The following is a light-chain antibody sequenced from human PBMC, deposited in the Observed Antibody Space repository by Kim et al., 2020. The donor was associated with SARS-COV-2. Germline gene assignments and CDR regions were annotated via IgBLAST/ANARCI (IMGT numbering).Light chain of an antibody. Sequence: DIVMTQSPDSLAVSLGERATINCKSSQSVLYSSNNKNYLAWYQQKPGQPPKLLIYWASTRESGVPDRFSGSGSGTDFTLTISSLQAEDVAVYYCQQYSSKYTFGQGTKQEI. CDR1: QSVLYSSNNKNY. J-gene: IGKJ2*01. CDR3: QQYSSKYT. CDR2: WAS. V-gene: IGKV4-1*01.